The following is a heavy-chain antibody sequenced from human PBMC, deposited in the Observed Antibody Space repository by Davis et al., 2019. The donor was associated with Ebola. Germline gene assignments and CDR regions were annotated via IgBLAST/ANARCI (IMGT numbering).Heavy chain of an antibody. V-gene: IGHV1-8*01. D-gene: IGHD3-10*01. CDR3: ARAPSYYYGSGSISYYFDY. J-gene: IGHJ4*02. Sequence: ASVKVSCKASGYTFTSYDINWVRQAAGQGLEWMGWMNPNSGNPGYAQKFQGRVTMTRNTSISTAYMELSSLTSEDTAVYYCARAPSYYYGSGSISYYFDYWGQGTLVTVSS. CDR1: GYTFTSYD. CDR2: MNPNSGNP.